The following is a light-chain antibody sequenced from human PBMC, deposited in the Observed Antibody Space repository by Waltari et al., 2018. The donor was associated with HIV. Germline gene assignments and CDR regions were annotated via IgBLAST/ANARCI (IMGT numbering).Light chain of an antibody. CDR1: SSDIGAYNR. CDR3: SSYKNNNTVV. Sequence: QSALTQPPSVSASPGQSVTISCTGTSSDIGAYNRVSWYLQPPGTAPKVIIYEVKNRPSGVPDRFAGSKSGSTASLTISGLQAEDEADYFCSSYKNNNTVVFGTGTKVTVL. J-gene: IGLJ1*01. CDR2: EVK. V-gene: IGLV2-18*02.